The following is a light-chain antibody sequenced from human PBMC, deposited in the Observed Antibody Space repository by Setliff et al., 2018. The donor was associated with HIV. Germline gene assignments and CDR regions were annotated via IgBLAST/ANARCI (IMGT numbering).Light chain of an antibody. CDR1: QAITSY. V-gene: IGKV1-9*01. CDR2: AAS. CDR3: QQLKRFPFT. Sequence: DIQLTQSPSFLSASVGDRVTITCRASQAITSYLVWYQQKPGKAPKLLIYAASTLQSGVPSWFSGSGSGTEFTLTISSLQPEDFATYYCQQLKRFPFTFAPGTKVDIK. J-gene: IGKJ3*01.